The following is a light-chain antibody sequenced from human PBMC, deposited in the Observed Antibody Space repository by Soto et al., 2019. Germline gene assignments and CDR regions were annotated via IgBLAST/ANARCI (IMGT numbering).Light chain of an antibody. CDR1: QPVGSAY. Sequence: EIVLTQSPGTLSLSPGDRATLYCRASQPVGSAYLAWYRQTLGQAPRPLIYATSSRATGISDRFSGSGSGTEFTLTISRLEPEDFATYYCHQHGDSPWTFGQGTKVDIK. CDR2: ATS. J-gene: IGKJ1*01. V-gene: IGKV3-20*01. CDR3: HQHGDSPWT.